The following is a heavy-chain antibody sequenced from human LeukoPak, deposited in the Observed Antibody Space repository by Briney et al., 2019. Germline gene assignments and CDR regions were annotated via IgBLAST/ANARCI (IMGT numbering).Heavy chain of an antibody. CDR1: GGSIIGHW. V-gene: IGHV4-59*08. CDR2: IFYSGSN. CDR3: ARRNTADASIDF. Sequence: SETLSLTCTVSGGSIIGHWWSWIRQSPGKGLEWIGDIFYSGSNNYNPSLKSRLSISLDTSKNQFSLKLSSVTAADTAMYYCARRNTADASIDFWGQGTLVIASS. J-gene: IGHJ4*02. D-gene: IGHD2/OR15-2a*01.